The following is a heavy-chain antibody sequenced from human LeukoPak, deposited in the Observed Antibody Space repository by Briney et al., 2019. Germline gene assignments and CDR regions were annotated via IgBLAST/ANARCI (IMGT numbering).Heavy chain of an antibody. CDR1: GGSISSYY. Sequence: SETLFLTCTVSGGSISSYYWSWIRQPPGKGLEWIGYIYYSGTTNYNPSLKSRVTISVDTSKNQFSLKLSSVTAADTAVYYCARHKYYDSSGDMYNWFDPWGQGTLVTVSS. J-gene: IGHJ5*02. V-gene: IGHV4-59*01. D-gene: IGHD3-22*01. CDR2: IYYSGTT. CDR3: ARHKYYDSSGDMYNWFDP.